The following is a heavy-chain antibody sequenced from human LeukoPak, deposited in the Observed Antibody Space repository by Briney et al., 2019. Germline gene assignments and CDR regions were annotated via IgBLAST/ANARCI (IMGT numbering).Heavy chain of an antibody. D-gene: IGHD6-13*01. J-gene: IGHJ3*02. CDR3: ARGFSSLRAFDI. Sequence: SQTLSLTCSVSGDSVSNNDAAWAWIRQSPSRGLEWLGRTYYRSKWYDDYAVSVKGRITINPDTSKNQFSLHLNSVTPEDTAVYYCARGFSSLRAFDIWGQGTMVTVSS. CDR1: GDSVSNNDAA. CDR2: TYYRSKWYD. V-gene: IGHV6-1*01.